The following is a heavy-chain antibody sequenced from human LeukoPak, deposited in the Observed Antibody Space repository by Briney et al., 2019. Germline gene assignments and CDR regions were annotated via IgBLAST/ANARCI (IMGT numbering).Heavy chain of an antibody. Sequence: GGSLRPSCAASGFTFSSYGMHWVRQAPGKGLEWVAVIWYDGSNKYYADSVKGRFTISRDNSKNTLYLQMNSLRAEDTAVYYCARDPKIYSYGYDYWGQGTLVTVSS. V-gene: IGHV3-33*01. CDR1: GFTFSSYG. CDR2: IWYDGSNK. D-gene: IGHD5-18*01. CDR3: ARDPKIYSYGYDY. J-gene: IGHJ4*02.